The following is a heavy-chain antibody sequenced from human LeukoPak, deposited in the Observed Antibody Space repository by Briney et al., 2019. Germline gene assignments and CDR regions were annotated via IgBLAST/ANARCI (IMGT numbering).Heavy chain of an antibody. CDR2: IYYSGST. CDR3: ASPRAGYSSSWYVY. CDR1: GDSISSYY. V-gene: IGHV4-59*01. Sequence: SETLSLTCTVSGDSISSYYWSWIRQPPGKGLEWIGYIYYSGSTNYNPSLKSRVTISVDTSKNQFSLKLSSVTAADTAVYYCASPRAGYSSSWYVYWGQGTLVTVSS. D-gene: IGHD6-13*01. J-gene: IGHJ4*02.